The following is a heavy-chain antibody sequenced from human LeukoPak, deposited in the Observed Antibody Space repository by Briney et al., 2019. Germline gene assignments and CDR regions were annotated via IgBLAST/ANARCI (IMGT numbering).Heavy chain of an antibody. CDR3: VREVWYFDY. J-gene: IGHJ4*02. CDR1: GFTFSSYS. Sequence: GGSLRLSCAASGFTFSSYSMNWVRQAPGKGLEWVSAISGSGGSTYYADSVKGRFTISRDNSKNTLYLQMNSLRAEDTAVYYCVREVWYFDYWGQGTLVTVSS. CDR2: ISGSGGST. V-gene: IGHV3-23*01.